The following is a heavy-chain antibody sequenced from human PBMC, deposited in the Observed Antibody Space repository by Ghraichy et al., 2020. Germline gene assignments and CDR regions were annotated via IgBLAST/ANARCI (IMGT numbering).Heavy chain of an antibody. V-gene: IGHV1-69*04. CDR1: GGTFSSYA. Sequence: SVKVSCKASGGTFSSYAISWVRQAPGQGLEWMGRIIPILGIANYAQKFQGRVTITADKSTSTAYMELSSLRSEDTAVYYCARDRSSGSYDGYYYGMDVWGQGTTVTVSS. D-gene: IGHD1-26*01. CDR3: ARDRSSGSYDGYYYGMDV. CDR2: IIPILGIA. J-gene: IGHJ6*02.